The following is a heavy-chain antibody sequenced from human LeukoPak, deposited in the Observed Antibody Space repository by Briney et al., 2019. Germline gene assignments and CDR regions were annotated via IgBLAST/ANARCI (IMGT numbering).Heavy chain of an antibody. V-gene: IGHV1-18*01. CDR2: ISAYNGNT. J-gene: IGHJ4*02. D-gene: IGHD3-22*01. CDR3: ARESLTFTTRGGGDY. Sequence: VASVKVSCKASGGTFSSYAISWVRQAPGQGLEWMGWISAYNGNTNYAQKLQGRVTMTTDTSTSTACMELRSLRSDDTAVYYCARESLTFTTRGGGDYWGQGTLVTVSS. CDR1: GGTFSSYA.